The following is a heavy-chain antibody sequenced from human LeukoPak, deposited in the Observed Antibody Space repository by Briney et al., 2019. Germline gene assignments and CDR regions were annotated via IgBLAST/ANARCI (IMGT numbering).Heavy chain of an antibody. J-gene: IGHJ4*02. CDR1: GFTFRGSA. Sequence: HPGGSLRLSCAASGFTFRGSAMHWVSQAAGKGREWVGCIRSKANSYATAYAASVKGRFTISRDDSKHTAHLQMNSLKTEATAVYYCTQYYYDSSGPPSGYWGQGTLVTVSS. V-gene: IGHV3-73*01. CDR3: TQYYYDSSGPPSGY. CDR2: IRSKANSYAT. D-gene: IGHD3-22*01.